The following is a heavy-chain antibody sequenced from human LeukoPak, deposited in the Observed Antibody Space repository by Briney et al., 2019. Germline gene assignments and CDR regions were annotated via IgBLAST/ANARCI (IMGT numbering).Heavy chain of an antibody. CDR2: ISSSGSTI. CDR3: ARHSSSWYDNYYYYYGMDV. V-gene: IGHV3-11*01. D-gene: IGHD6-13*01. CDR1: GFTFSDYY. J-gene: IGHJ6*02. Sequence: PGGSLRLSCAASGFTFSDYYMSWIRQAPGKGLEWVSYISSSGSTIYYADSVKGRFTISRDNAKNSLYLQMNSLRAEDTAVYYCARHSSSWYDNYYYYYGMDVWGQGTTVTVSS.